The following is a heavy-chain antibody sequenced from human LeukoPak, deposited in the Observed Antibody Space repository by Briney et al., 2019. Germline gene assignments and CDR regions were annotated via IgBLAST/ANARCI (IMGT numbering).Heavy chain of an antibody. CDR3: TKGDYYDSNGSSFDY. D-gene: IGHD3-22*01. V-gene: IGHV3-9*03. Sequence: GGSLRLSCAASGFTFDDYAMHWVRQAPGKGLEWVSTINWNGGSIGYADSVKGRFTISRDNAKNSLYLQLNSLRAEGMALYYCTKGDYYDSNGSSFDYWGQGTLVTVSS. J-gene: IGHJ4*02. CDR2: INWNGGSI. CDR1: GFTFDDYA.